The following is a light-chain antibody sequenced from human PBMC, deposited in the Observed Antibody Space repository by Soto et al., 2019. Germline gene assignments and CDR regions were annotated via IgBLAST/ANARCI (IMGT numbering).Light chain of an antibody. CDR1: QSIRTY. CDR2: AAS. V-gene: IGKV1-39*01. CDR3: QQTYSNPRT. J-gene: IGKJ1*01. Sequence: DIQMTQSPSSLSASVGDRVTITCRASQSIRTYLNWYQQKPGKAPKFLIYAASTLQRGVPSRFSVSGSGTDFTLTISSLQPEDFATYYCQQTYSNPRTFGQGTKVEIK.